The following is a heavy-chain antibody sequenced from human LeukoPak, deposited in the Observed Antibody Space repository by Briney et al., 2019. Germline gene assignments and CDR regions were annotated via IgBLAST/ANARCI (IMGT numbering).Heavy chain of an antibody. CDR1: GFTFNYYW. V-gene: IGHV3-7*01. CDR3: ARVRKLRTRGVMDPLDY. Sequence: GGSLRLSCAASGFTFNYYWLTWVRQAPGKGLEWVANIQQDGSEKYYVDSVKGRFIISRDNAKNSLYLQMNSLRAEDTAVYYCARVRKLRTRGVMDPLDYWGQGALVTVSP. D-gene: IGHD3-10*01. J-gene: IGHJ4*02. CDR2: IQQDGSEK.